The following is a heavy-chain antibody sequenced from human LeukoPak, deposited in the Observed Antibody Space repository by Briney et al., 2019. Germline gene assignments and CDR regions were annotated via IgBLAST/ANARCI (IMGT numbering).Heavy chain of an antibody. CDR3: ARSLTLQLWIY. J-gene: IGHJ4*02. D-gene: IGHD5-18*01. Sequence: ASVKVSCKASGYTFTGDYMHWVRQAPGQGLEWMGWINPRTGGTKYAQKFQGRVTMTRDTSINTAYMELSRLRSDDTAVYYCARSLTLQLWIYWGQGTLVTVSS. CDR2: INPRTGGT. V-gene: IGHV1-2*02. CDR1: GYTFTGDY.